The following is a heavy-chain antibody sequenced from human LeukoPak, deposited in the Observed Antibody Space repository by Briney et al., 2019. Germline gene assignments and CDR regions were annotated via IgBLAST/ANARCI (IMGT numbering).Heavy chain of an antibody. J-gene: IGHJ6*02. CDR2: ISYDGSNK. CDR3: ANSGDTYYYGMDV. Sequence: PGGSLRLSCAASGFTFSSYAMHWVRQAPGKGLEWVAVISYDGSNKYYADSVKGRFTISGDNSKNTLYLQMNSLRAEDTAVYYCANSGDTYYYGMDVWGQGTTVTVSS. V-gene: IGHV3-30-3*01. CDR1: GFTFSSYA. D-gene: IGHD4-17*01.